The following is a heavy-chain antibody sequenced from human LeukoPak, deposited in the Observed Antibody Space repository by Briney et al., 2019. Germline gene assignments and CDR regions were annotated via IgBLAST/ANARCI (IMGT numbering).Heavy chain of an antibody. CDR2: IKQDGSEK. Sequence: GSLLLSCAASGFPFSSYWMSWVRQAPGKGLEWVANIKQDGSEKYYVDSVKGRFTISRDNAKNSLYLQMNSLRAEDTAVYYCARDGSGSYYNRWGQGTLVTVSS. V-gene: IGHV3-7*01. D-gene: IGHD3-10*01. J-gene: IGHJ4*02. CDR3: ARDGSGSYYNR. CDR1: GFPFSSYW.